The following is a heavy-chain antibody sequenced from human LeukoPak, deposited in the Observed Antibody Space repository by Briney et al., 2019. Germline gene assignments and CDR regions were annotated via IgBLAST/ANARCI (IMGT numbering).Heavy chain of an antibody. CDR1: GFSSSTAW. V-gene: IGHV3-7*01. CDR3: ARDEPDNYYPY. Sequence: GGPRQPPGSVFGFSSSTAWMTWSRKPPGKGREWVANINKDGSAQYYVGSLKGRFTISRDNAKNSLYLQMNSLRAEDTAVYYCARDEPDNYYPYWGQGTLVTVSS. CDR2: INKDGSAQ. D-gene: IGHD3-22*01. J-gene: IGHJ4*02.